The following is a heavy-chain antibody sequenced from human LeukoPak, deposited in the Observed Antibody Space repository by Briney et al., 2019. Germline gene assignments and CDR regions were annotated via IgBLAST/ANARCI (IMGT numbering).Heavy chain of an antibody. CDR3: ARDRVTVRYGSGSYSPYGMDV. D-gene: IGHD3-10*01. Sequence: SETLSLTCTVSGGSISSYYWTWIRQPPGKGLEWIGYIYYSGNTNYNPSLKSRVTISVDTSKNQFSLKLSSVTAADTAVYYCARDRVTVRYGSGSYSPYGMDVWGQGTTVTVSS. J-gene: IGHJ6*02. V-gene: IGHV4-59*01. CDR1: GGSISSYY. CDR2: IYYSGNT.